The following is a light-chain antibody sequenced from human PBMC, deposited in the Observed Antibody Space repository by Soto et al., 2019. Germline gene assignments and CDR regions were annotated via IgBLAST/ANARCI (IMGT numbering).Light chain of an antibody. CDR2: EVS. Sequence: QSVLTQPPSASGSRGQSVTISCTGTSSDVGGYNYVSWYQQHPGKAPKLTIYEVSKRPSGVPDRFSGSKSGNTASLTVSGLQPEDEADYYCSSYAGSNNLGVFGGGTKVTVL. V-gene: IGLV2-8*01. CDR1: SSDVGGYNY. CDR3: SSYAGSNNLGV. J-gene: IGLJ3*02.